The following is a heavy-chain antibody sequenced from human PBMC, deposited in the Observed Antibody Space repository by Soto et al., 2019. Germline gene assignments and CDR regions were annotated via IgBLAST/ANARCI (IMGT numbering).Heavy chain of an antibody. CDR1: GFTFSSYS. J-gene: IGHJ4*02. Sequence: EVQLVESGGGLVKPGGSLRLSCAASGFTFSSYSMNWVRQAPGKGLEWVASITSSSSNKYYSDSVKGRFTISRDNAKNSLYLQMNSLRAEDTAVYYCARDLRGVRPRAFDYWVQGTLVTVAS. V-gene: IGHV3-21*01. CDR2: ITSSSSNK. D-gene: IGHD3-10*01. CDR3: ARDLRGVRPRAFDY.